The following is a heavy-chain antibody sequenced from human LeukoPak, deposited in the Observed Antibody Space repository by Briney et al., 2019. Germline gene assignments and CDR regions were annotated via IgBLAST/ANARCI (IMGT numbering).Heavy chain of an antibody. V-gene: IGHV4-39*07. CDR3: AREGSYGSDAFDI. J-gene: IGHJ3*02. CDR2: IYYSGST. D-gene: IGHD5-18*01. CDR1: GGSISSSSYY. Sequence: PSETLSLTCTVSGGSISSSSYYWGWIRQPPGKGLEWIGSIYYSGSTYYNPSLKSRVTISVDTSKNQFSLKLSSVTAADTAVYYCAREGSYGSDAFDIWGQGTMVTVSS.